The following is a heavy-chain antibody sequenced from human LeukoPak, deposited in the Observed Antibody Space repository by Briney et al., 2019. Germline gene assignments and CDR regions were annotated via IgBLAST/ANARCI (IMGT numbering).Heavy chain of an antibody. Sequence: PGGSLTLSCAASAFTFSSYSMNWVGQAPGKGLEWVSYISSSSSTIYYADSVKGRFTISRDNAKNSLYLQLNGLRAEDTAVYYCARELYTGSWYVPRWFDPWGQGTLVTVSS. CDR3: ARELYTGSWYVPRWFDP. CDR2: ISSSSSTI. J-gene: IGHJ5*02. CDR1: AFTFSSYS. V-gene: IGHV3-48*01. D-gene: IGHD6-13*01.